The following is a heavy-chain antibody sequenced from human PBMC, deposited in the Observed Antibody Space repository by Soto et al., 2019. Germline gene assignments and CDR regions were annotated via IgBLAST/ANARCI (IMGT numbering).Heavy chain of an antibody. V-gene: IGHV3-74*01. CDR2: VNSDGSIT. D-gene: IGHD3-16*01. CDR1: GFDFSNAW. CDR3: TRDQAYSYAV. Sequence: EVQLVESGGGLVQPGGSLRLSCAASGFDFSNAWMHWVRQAPGKGLVWVSHVNSDGSITTYADSVQGRFTISRDNAKNTVYLQMNSLRVEDTAVYYCTRDQAYSYAVWGQGTLVTVSS. J-gene: IGHJ4*02.